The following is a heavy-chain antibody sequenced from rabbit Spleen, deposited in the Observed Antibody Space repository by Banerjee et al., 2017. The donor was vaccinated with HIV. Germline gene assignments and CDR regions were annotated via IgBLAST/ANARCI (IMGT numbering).Heavy chain of an antibody. V-gene: IGHV1S45*01. CDR3: ARDTSSSFSSYGMDL. Sequence: EQLEESGGGLVKPEGSLTLTCKASGVSLNDKDVMCWVRQAPGKGLEWIACIYTGNRKTYYAGWAKGRFTISKASSTTVTLQMTSLTAADTATYFCARDTSSSFSSYGMDLWGPGTLVTVS. D-gene: IGHD1-1*01. J-gene: IGHJ6*01. CDR1: GVSLNDKDV. CDR2: IYTGNRKT.